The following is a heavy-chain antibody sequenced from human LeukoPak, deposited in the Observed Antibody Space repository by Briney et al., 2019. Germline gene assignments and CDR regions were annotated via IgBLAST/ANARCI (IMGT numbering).Heavy chain of an antibody. CDR1: GGSFSGYY. CDR2: INHSGST. CDR3: ARGPYYYDSSTYYFDY. Sequence: SETLSLTCAVYGGSFSGYYWSWIRQPPGKGLEWIGEINHSGSTNYNPSLKSRVTISVDTPKNQFSLKLSSVTAADTAVYYCARGPYYYDSSTYYFDYWGQGTLVTVSS. V-gene: IGHV4-34*01. D-gene: IGHD3-22*01. J-gene: IGHJ4*02.